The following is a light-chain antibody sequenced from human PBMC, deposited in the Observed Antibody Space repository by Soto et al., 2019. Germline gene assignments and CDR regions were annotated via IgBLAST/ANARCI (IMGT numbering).Light chain of an antibody. J-gene: IGKJ1*01. Sequence: ESQVTQSPSTLSGSVGDRVTITCRASQTISSWLAWYQQKPGKAPKLLIYAASSLQSGVPSRFSGSRSGTDFTLTISSLQREDFATYFCQQSCSSSWTFGQETKVDIK. CDR3: QQSCSSSWT. V-gene: IGKV1-39*01. CDR2: AAS. CDR1: QTISSW.